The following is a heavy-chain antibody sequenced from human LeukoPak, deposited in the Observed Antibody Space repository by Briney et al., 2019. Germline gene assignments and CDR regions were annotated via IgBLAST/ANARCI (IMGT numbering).Heavy chain of an antibody. V-gene: IGHV1-18*01. J-gene: IGHJ4*02. CDR3: ARDASNTVGRHIYFGY. CDR2: ISAYDGRT. D-gene: IGHD4-11*01. Sequence: ASVKVSCKASGFAFNKYGFSWGRQAPGQGPEWLVCISAYDGRTNYAQNLQGRLTLTPDTYTTTDYLELRSVTSDETAVYYCARDASNTVGRHIYFGYWGQGTLVHVSS. CDR1: GFAFNKYG.